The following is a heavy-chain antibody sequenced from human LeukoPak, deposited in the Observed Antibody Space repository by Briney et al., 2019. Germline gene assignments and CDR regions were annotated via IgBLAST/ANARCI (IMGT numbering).Heavy chain of an antibody. V-gene: IGHV4-34*01. Sequence: SETLSLTCAVYGGSFSGYYWTWIRQPPGKGLEWIGEINHSGSTNYNPSLKSRVTISVDTSKNQFSLKLSSVTAADTAVYYCARWVPVLLWFGGFRDYYGMDVWGQGTTVTVSS. CDR2: INHSGST. CDR1: GGSFSGYY. CDR3: ARWVPVLLWFGGFRDYYGMDV. D-gene: IGHD3-10*01. J-gene: IGHJ6*02.